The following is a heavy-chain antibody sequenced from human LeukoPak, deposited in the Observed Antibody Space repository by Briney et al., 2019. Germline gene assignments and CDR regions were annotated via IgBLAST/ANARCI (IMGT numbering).Heavy chain of an antibody. CDR3: ARAPIPDYGDYVNWFDP. CDR2: INPNSGGT. Sequence: GASVKVSCKASGYTFTGDYMHWVRQAPGQGLEWMGWINPNSGGTNYAQKLQGRVTMTTDTSTSTAYMELRSLRSDDTAVYYCARAPIPDYGDYVNWFDPWGQGTLVTVSS. J-gene: IGHJ5*02. CDR1: GYTFTGDY. D-gene: IGHD4-17*01. V-gene: IGHV1-2*02.